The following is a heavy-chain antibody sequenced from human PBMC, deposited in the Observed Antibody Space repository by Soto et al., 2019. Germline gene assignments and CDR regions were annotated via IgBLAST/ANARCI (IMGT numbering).Heavy chain of an antibody. D-gene: IGHD3-10*01. J-gene: IGHJ6*03. CDR2: ISGSGGST. CDR1: GFTFSSYA. Sequence: GGSLRLSCAASGFTFSSYAMSWVRQAPGKGLERVSAISGSGGSTYYADSVKGRFTISRDNSKNTLYLQMNSLRAEDTAVYYSGSTYYNPSLKSRVTISVDTSKNQFSLKLSSVTAADTAVYYCARRDYDFWSGYYNPPVDYYYYMDVWGKGTTVTVSS. V-gene: IGHV3-23*01. CDR3: GSTYYNPSLKSRVTISVDTSKNQFSLKLSSVTAADTAVYYCARRDYDFWSGYYNPPVDYYYYMDV.